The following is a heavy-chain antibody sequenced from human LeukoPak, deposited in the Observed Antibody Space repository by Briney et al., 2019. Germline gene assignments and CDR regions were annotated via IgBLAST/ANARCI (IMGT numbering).Heavy chain of an antibody. Sequence: GSSVKVSCKASGGTFSSYAISWVRQAPGQGLEWMGRIIPILGIANYAQKFQGRVTITADKSTSTAYMELSSLRSEDTAVYYCASRLGRFGELPDYWGQGTLVTVSS. CDR1: GGTFSSYA. D-gene: IGHD3-10*01. CDR2: IIPILGIA. CDR3: ASRLGRFGELPDY. J-gene: IGHJ4*02. V-gene: IGHV1-69*04.